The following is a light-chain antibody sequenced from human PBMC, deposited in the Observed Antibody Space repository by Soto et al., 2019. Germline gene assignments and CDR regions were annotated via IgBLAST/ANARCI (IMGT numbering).Light chain of an antibody. CDR2: DAS. CDR3: QQYNSWPET. J-gene: IGKJ1*01. Sequence: EIVLTQSPGTLSLSPGERSTLSCMASQSVSSSYLAWYQQKPGQAPRLFIYDASTKATGIPARFSGSGSGTEFTLTISSLQSEDFELYYCQQYNSWPETFGQGTKVDIK. CDR1: QSVSSSY. V-gene: IGKV3-15*01.